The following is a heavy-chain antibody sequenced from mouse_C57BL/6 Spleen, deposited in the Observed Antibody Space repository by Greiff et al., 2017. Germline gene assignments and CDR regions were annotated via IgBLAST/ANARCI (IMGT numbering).Heavy chain of an antibody. CDR1: GFTFSDYY. J-gene: IGHJ1*03. CDR2: INYDGSST. CDR3: ARELGRYFDV. Sequence: EVQVVESEGGLVQPGSSMKLSCTASGFTFSDYYMAWVRQVPEKGLEWVANINYDGSSTYYLDSLKSRFIISRDNAKKILYLQMSSLKSEDTATYYCARELGRYFDVWGTGTTVTVSS. D-gene: IGHD4-1*01. V-gene: IGHV5-16*01.